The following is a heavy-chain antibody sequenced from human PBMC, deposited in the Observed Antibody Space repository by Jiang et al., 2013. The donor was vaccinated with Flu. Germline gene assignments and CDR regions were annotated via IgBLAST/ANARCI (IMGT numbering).Heavy chain of an antibody. Sequence: GAEVKKPGASVKVSCKASGYTFTSYDINWVRQATGQGLEWMGWMNPNSGNTGYAQKFQGRVTMTRNTSISTAYMELSSLRSEDTAVYYCARGVAWTTTYYFDYWGQGTPGHRLL. CDR2: MNPNSGNT. CDR1: GYTFTSYD. D-gene: IGHD4-17*01. CDR3: ARGVAWTTTYYFDY. J-gene: IGHJ4*02. V-gene: IGHV1-8*01.